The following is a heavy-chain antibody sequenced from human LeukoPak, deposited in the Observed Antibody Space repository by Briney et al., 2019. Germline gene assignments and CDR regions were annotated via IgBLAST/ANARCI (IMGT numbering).Heavy chain of an antibody. D-gene: IGHD5-18*01. CDR3: ARHVDSYGYAFDY. J-gene: IGHJ4*02. CDR2: IYYSGSS. V-gene: IGHV4-39*01. Sequence: SETLSLTCSVSGGSISSSSSYWGWIRQPPGKGLEWIGSIYYSGSSFDNPALKSRVTISVDTSKNQFSLKLSSVTAADTAVYYCARHVDSYGYAFDYWGQGTLVTVSS. CDR1: GGSISSSSSY.